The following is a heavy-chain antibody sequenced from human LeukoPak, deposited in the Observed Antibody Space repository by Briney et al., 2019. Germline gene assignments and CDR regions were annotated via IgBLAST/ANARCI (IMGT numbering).Heavy chain of an antibody. CDR3: ARDPAPQGWFDL. CDR1: GFTFRNYW. V-gene: IGHV3-74*03. CDR2: INSDGSST. J-gene: IGHJ5*02. Sequence: GGSLRLSCAASGFTFRNYWMHWVRQAPGKGLVWVSRINSDGSSTMYADSVKGRFSISRDNAKNTLYLQMNSLRVEETAVYYCARDPAPQGWFDLWGQGTLVTVSS.